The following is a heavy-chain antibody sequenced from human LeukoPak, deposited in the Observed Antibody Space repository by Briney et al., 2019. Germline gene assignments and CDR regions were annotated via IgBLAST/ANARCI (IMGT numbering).Heavy chain of an antibody. CDR1: GGSISSGSYY. V-gene: IGHV4-61*02. Sequence: SETLSLTCTVSGGSISSGSYYWSWIRQPAGKGLEWIGRIYTSGSTYYNPSLKSRVTISVDTSKNQFSLKLSSVTAADTAVYYCARVAQRLYYYYGMDVWGQGTTVTVSS. J-gene: IGHJ6*02. CDR3: ARVAQRLYYYYGMDV. CDR2: IYTSGST. D-gene: IGHD1-1*01.